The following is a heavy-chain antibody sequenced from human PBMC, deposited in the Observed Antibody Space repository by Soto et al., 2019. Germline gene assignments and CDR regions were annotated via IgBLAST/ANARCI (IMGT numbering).Heavy chain of an antibody. D-gene: IGHD2-2*01. Sequence: QVQLQESGPGLVKPSQTLSLTCTVSGGSISSGGYYWSWIRQHPGKGLEWIGYIYYSGSTYYNPSRKSRVTISVDTSKNQFSLKLSSVTAADTAVYYCARDKVPAALGTNYYYGMDVWGQGTTVTVSS. CDR3: ARDKVPAALGTNYYYGMDV. V-gene: IGHV4-31*03. CDR1: GGSISSGGYY. CDR2: IYYSGST. J-gene: IGHJ6*02.